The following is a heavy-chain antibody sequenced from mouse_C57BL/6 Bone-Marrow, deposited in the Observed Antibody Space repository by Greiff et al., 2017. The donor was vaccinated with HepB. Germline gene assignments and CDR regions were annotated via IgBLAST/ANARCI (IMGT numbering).Heavy chain of an antibody. D-gene: IGHD2-3*01. CDR2: ISSGGDYI. V-gene: IGHV5-9-1*02. J-gene: IGHJ4*01. CDR1: GFTFSSYA. CDR3: TRDTDHDGYYDYAMDY. Sequence: VQLKESGEGLVKPGGSLKLSCAASGFTFSSYAMSWVRQTPEKRLEWVAYISSGGDYIYYADTVKGRFTISRDNARNTLYLQMSSLKSEDTAMYYCTRDTDHDGYYDYAMDYWGQGTSVTVSS.